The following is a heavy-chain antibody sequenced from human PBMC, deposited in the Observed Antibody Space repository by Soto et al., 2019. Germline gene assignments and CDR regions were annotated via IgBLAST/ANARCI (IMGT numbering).Heavy chain of an antibody. CDR3: AGGYGSGHYDY. Sequence: SENLSLTCAVSGVSISSSRWWSWVRQPPGKGLEWIGEIYHSGSTNYNPSLKSRVTISVDKSKNQFALKLNSVTAADTAMYYCAGGYGSGHYDYWGQGTLVTVS. J-gene: IGHJ4*02. V-gene: IGHV4-4*02. CDR2: IYHSGST. D-gene: IGHD3-10*01. CDR1: GVSISSSRW.